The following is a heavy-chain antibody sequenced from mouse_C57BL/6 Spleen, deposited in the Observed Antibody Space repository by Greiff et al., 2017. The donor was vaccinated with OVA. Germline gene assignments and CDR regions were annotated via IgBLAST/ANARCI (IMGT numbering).Heavy chain of an antibody. CDR3: AREGVLWNFYY. D-gene: IGHD1-1*02. Sequence: VQLKQSGPELVKPGASVKMSCKASGYTFTDYNMHWVKQSHGKSLEWIGYINPNNGGTSYNQKFKGKATLTGNKSSSTAYMKLRSLTSEESAVYYCAREGVLWNFYYWGQGTTLTVSS. CDR2: INPNNGGT. J-gene: IGHJ2*01. V-gene: IGHV1-22*01. CDR1: GYTFTDYN.